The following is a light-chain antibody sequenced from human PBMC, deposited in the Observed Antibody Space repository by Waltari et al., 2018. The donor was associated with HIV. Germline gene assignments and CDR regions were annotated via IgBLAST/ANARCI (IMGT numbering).Light chain of an antibody. Sequence: DIVMTQSPAILSVSPGERVTLSCRASQGVGSNLAWYPQKVGQAPRLLIYGAATRAAAIPVRFSGSGSGTDFTLTIDSLQSEDFATYYCQQYNIRPRGNTFGQGTKLQIK. CDR1: QGVGSN. V-gene: IGKV3-15*01. CDR3: QQYNIRPRGNT. CDR2: GAA. J-gene: IGKJ2*01.